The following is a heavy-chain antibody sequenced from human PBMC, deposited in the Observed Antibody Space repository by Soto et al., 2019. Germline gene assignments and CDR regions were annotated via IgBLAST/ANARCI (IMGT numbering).Heavy chain of an antibody. CDR2: IYYSGST. J-gene: IGHJ5*02. Sequence: SETLSLTCTVSGGSISSSSYYWGWIRQPPGKGLEWVGRIYYSGSTYYNPSLKSRVTISVDTSKNQFSLRLSSVTAADTAVYYCASPKIAFYNWFDPWGQGTLVPVSS. V-gene: IGHV4-39*01. CDR1: GGSISSSSYY. D-gene: IGHD3-3*02. CDR3: ASPKIAFYNWFDP.